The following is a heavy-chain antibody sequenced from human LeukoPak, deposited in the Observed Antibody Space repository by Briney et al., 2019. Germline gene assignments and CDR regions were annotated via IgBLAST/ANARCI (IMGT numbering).Heavy chain of an antibody. J-gene: IGHJ5*02. CDR1: GFTFSSYS. V-gene: IGHV3-21*04. CDR2: ISSSSSYI. D-gene: IGHD3-10*01. Sequence: GGSLILSCAASGFTFSSYSLNWVRQAPGKGLEWVSSISSSSSYIYYADSVKGRFTISRDNAKNSLYQQMNSLRAEDKAVYYCXXXXXXWFGEGENWFDPWGQGTLVTVSS. CDR3: XXXXXXWFGEGENWFDP.